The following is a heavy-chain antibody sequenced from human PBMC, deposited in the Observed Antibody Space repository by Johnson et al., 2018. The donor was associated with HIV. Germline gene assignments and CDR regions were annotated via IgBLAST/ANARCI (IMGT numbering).Heavy chain of an antibody. J-gene: IGHJ3*02. CDR2: VNPNGDST. CDR3: TTDGYGGYSYGYGAFDI. Sequence: QLVESGGGLVQPGGSLRLSCAASHFIFSNYYMNYVRQAPGNGLELVGQVNPNGDSTYLIDSGKDRFNISRDNVKNTLHLQMNSLKTEDTAVYYCTTDGYGGYSYGYGAFDIWGQGTMVTVSS. D-gene: IGHD5-18*01. V-gene: IGHV3-25*04. CDR1: HFIFSNYY.